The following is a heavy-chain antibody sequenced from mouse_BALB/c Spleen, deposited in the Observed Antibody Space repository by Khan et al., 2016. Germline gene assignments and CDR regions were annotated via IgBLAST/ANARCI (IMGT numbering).Heavy chain of an antibody. V-gene: IGHV5-17*02. J-gene: IGHJ2*01. Sequence: EVELVESGGGLVQPGGSRKLSCAASGFTFSRFGMHWVRQTPEKGLELVAYISSGSSTIYYADTLKGRFTISRDNPKNALFLQMTSLRSEDTAMYYCARGDYWGQGTTLTVSS. CDR2: ISSGSSTI. CDR1: GFTFSRFG. CDR3: ARGDY.